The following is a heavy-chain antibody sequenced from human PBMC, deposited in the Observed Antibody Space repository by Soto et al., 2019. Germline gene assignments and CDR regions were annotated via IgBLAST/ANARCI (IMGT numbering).Heavy chain of an antibody. CDR1: GGTFSSFT. Sequence: QVQLVQSGAEVKKPGSSVKVSCKDSGGTFSSFTISWVRQAPGQGLEWMGGFIGVSGPAHYAQQFQGKITLTAAESSNTTYMELSSLGSAETAVYYCAKIICSAGSCTAGGFGPWCQGNLVILAS. CDR2: FIGVSGPA. V-gene: IGHV1-69*01. CDR3: AKIICSAGSCTAGGFGP. D-gene: IGHD2-15*01. J-gene: IGHJ5*02.